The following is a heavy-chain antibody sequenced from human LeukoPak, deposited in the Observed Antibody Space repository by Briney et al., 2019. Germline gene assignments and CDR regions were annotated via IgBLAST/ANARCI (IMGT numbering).Heavy chain of an antibody. V-gene: IGHV4-4*02. CDR1: GGSISSNNW. J-gene: IGHJ4*02. Sequence: AETLTLTCAVSGGSISSNNWWSWVRQPPGKGLEWIGEIYHSGSTNYNPSLKSRVTISVDKSKNQFSLKLSSVTAADTAVYYCASQRHKFDRKIIYISSSVPTNWVQGTLVTVSS. CDR3: ASQRHKFDRKIIYISSSVPTN. D-gene: IGHD3-22*01. CDR2: IYHSGST.